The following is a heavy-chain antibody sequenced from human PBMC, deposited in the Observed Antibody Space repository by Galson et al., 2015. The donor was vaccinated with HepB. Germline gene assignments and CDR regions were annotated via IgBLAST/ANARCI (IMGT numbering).Heavy chain of an antibody. D-gene: IGHD3-10*01. CDR2: IYSDGST. CDR1: GFTVSSNY. V-gene: IGHV3-53*04. Sequence: SLRLSCAASGFTVSSNYMSWVRQAPGKGLEWVSVIYSDGSTYYADSVKGRFTISRHHSKNTLYLQVSSLRAEDTAVYYCARGRRGQLPDYWGQGTLVTVSS. CDR3: ARGRRGQLPDY. J-gene: IGHJ4*02.